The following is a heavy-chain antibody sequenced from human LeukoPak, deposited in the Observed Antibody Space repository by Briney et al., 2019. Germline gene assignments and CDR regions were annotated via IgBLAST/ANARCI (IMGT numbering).Heavy chain of an antibody. D-gene: IGHD2-2*01. J-gene: IGHJ4*02. CDR1: GFTFSSTW. CDR3: ARDWHHAIDY. V-gene: IGHV3-74*03. Sequence: GGSLRLSCAASGFTFSSTWMHWVRQVPGKELVWVARIESDGSRTTYAESVKGRFTISRDNAKNTLYLEMNSLRAEDTAVYYCARDWHHAIDYWGQGTLVTVSS. CDR2: IESDGSRT.